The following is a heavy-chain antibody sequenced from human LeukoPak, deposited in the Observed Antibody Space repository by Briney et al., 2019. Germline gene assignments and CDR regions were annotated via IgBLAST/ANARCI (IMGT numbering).Heavy chain of an antibody. CDR3: ARGLPLLVGATGSFQH. Sequence: ASVKVSCKASGYTFTSYDINWVRQATGQGLEWMGWMNPNSGNTGYAQKFQGRVTITRNTSISTAYMELSSLRSEDTAVYYCARGLPLLVGATGSFQHWGQGTLVTVSS. CDR1: GYTFTSYD. V-gene: IGHV1-8*03. J-gene: IGHJ1*01. D-gene: IGHD1-26*01. CDR2: MNPNSGNT.